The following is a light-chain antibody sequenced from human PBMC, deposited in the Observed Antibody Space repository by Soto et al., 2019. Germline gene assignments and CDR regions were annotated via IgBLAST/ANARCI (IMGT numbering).Light chain of an antibody. CDR2: GAS. CDR1: QSVSSSY. CDR3: QQYXNI. Sequence: PGERVTLSCRASQSVSSSYLTWYQQKPGQAPRLLIYGASTRATSIPARFGGSGSGTDFTLTISSLQPEDFAVYYCQQYXNIFGGETKVDIK. V-gene: IGKV3D-7*01. J-gene: IGKJ4*01.